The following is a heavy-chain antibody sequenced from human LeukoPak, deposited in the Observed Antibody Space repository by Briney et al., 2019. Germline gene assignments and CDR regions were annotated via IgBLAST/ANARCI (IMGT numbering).Heavy chain of an antibody. J-gene: IGHJ5*02. D-gene: IGHD3-22*01. V-gene: IGHV3-21*01. Sequence: KSGGSLRLSCAASGFTFSSYSMNWVRQAPGKGLEWVSSISSSSSYIYYADSVKGRFTISRDNAKNSLYLQMNSLRAEDTAVYYCARDYYDSSGYWAFNWFDPWGQGTLVTVSS. CDR2: ISSSSSYI. CDR3: ARDYYDSSGYWAFNWFDP. CDR1: GFTFSSYS.